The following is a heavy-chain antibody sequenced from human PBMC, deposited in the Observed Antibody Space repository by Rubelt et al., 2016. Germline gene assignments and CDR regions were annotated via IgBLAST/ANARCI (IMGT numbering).Heavy chain of an antibody. D-gene: IGHD2-2*01. V-gene: IGHV3-21*01. CDR1: GFTFSSYS. J-gene: IGHJ5*02. CDR2: ISSSSSYI. CDR3: ARAKSRDIVVSWFDP. Sequence: EVQLVESGGGLVKPGGSLRLSCAASGFTFSSYSMNWVRQAPGKGLEWVSSISSSSSYIYYADSVKGRFTISRDNAKNSLYLQMNSLRAEDTAVDYCARAKSRDIVVSWFDPWGQGTLVTVSS.